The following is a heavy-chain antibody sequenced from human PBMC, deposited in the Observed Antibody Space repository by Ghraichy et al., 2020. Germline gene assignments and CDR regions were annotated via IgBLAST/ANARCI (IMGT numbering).Heavy chain of an antibody. CDR3: ARGVYCSSTSCYDAFDI. CDR2: ISSNGGST. D-gene: IGHD2-2*01. CDR1: GFTFSSYA. Sequence: GESLNISCAASGFTFSSYAMHWVRQAPGKGLEYVSAISSNGGSTYYANSVKGRFTISRDNSKNTLYLQMGSLRAEDMAVYYCARGVYCSSTSCYDAFDIWGQGTMVTVSS. V-gene: IGHV3-64*01. J-gene: IGHJ3*02.